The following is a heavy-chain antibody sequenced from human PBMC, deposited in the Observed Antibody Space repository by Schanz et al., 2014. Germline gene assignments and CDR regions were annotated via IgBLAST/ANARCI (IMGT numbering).Heavy chain of an antibody. CDR3: ARGGPAYYFDD. CDR2: IWSDGTNE. CDR1: GFTFSSYA. V-gene: IGHV3-33*08. J-gene: IGHJ4*02. Sequence: VQLVESGGGLVQPGGSLRLSCVASGFTFSSYAMSWVRQAPGKGLEWVAVIWSDGTNEYYADSVKGRFTISGDSSKYTVYIQMNSLRAEDTAVYYCARGGPAYYFDDWGQGTLVTVSS.